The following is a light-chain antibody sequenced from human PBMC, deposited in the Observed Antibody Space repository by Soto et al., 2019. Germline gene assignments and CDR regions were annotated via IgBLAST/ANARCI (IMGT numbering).Light chain of an antibody. J-gene: IGLJ1*01. V-gene: IGLV8-61*01. CDR2: STN. CDR3: VLYMGSVLPV. CDR1: SGSVSTSYY. Sequence: QTVVTQEPSFSVSPGRTVTLTCGLSSGSVSTSYYPSWYQQTPGQAPRTLIYSTNTRSSGVPDRFSGSILGNKAALTITGAEADDESDYYCVLYMGSVLPVFGTGTKVTV.